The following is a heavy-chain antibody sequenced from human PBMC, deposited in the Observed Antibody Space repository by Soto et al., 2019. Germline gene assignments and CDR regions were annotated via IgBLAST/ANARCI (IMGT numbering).Heavy chain of an antibody. V-gene: IGHV3-30-3*01. CDR1: GFTFSSFA. D-gene: IGHD2-15*01. J-gene: IGHJ4*02. Sequence: QVQLVESGGGVVQPGRSLRLSCAASGFTFSSFAMHWVRQAPGKGLEWLAVISSDVVNYYYAESVKGRFTISRDNSKNTLDLEMNSLRNEDTAVYYCARGGAWTPEGLGYWGQGTLVTVSS. CDR2: ISSDVVNY. CDR3: ARGGAWTPEGLGY.